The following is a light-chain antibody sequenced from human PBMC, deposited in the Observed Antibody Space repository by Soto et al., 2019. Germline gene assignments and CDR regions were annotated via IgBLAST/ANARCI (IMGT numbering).Light chain of an antibody. Sequence: DIQLTQSPSSVSASLGDRVTITCRASQDINIYLNWYQQKPGEVPRLLTYAASTLHSGVPSRFTGSGSETDFTLTIRSLQPEDFATYYCQHGYVSPYAFGKGTKVDIK. J-gene: IGKJ2*01. CDR3: QHGYVSPYA. CDR2: AAS. V-gene: IGKV1-39*01. CDR1: QDINIY.